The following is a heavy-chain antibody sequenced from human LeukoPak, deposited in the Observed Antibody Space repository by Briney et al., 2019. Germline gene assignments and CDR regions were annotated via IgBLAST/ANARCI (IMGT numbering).Heavy chain of an antibody. V-gene: IGHV3-21*01. J-gene: IGHJ4*02. CDR3: ARGLAVAEFDY. CDR1: GLTFSSYS. D-gene: IGHD6-19*01. Sequence: GGSLRLSCAASGLTFSSYSMNWVRQAPGKGLEWVSSISSSSSYIYYADSVKGRFTISRDNAKNSPYLQMNSLRAEDTAVYYCARGLAVAEFDYWGQGTLVTVSS. CDR2: ISSSSSYI.